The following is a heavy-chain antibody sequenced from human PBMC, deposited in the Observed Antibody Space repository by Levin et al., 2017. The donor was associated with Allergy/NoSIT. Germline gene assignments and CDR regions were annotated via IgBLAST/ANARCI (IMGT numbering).Heavy chain of an antibody. CDR1: GFTFSSYA. CDR3: AKWLQKRWPQPYFDY. Sequence: LSLTCAASGFTFSSYAMSWVRQAPGKGLEWVSAISGSGGSTYYADSVKGRFTISRDNSKNTLYLQMNSLRAEDTAVYYCAKWLQKRWPQPYFDYWGQGTLVTVSS. V-gene: IGHV3-23*01. CDR2: ISGSGGST. J-gene: IGHJ4*02. D-gene: IGHD5-24*01.